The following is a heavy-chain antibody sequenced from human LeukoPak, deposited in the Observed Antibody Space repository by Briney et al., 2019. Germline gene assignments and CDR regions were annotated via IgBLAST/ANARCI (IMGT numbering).Heavy chain of an antibody. CDR3: AKTVSGNPARDAFDI. CDR1: RLTLSNDA. CDR2: LSGSGRYT. J-gene: IGHJ3*02. D-gene: IGHD1-26*01. Sequence: GRSLRPARPAYRLTLSNDAMSWARHAPRDGLEWLSSLSGSGRYTYFADSVQGRFSISRDNSKNTVYLQMNRLRAEDTAVYYCAKTVSGNPARDAFDIWGQGTMVAVSS. V-gene: IGHV3-23*01.